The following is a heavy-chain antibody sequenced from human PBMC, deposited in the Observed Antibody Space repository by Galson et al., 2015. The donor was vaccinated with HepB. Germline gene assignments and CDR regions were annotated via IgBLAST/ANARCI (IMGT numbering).Heavy chain of an antibody. D-gene: IGHD3-3*01. V-gene: IGHV3-7*01. CDR2: INQDGSQK. J-gene: IGHJ3*02. CDR3: ARAMTDYDTWSGYGAFDI. Sequence: WMNWVRQAPGKGLEWVAIINQDGSQKYYVDSVEGRFTISSDNAKKSLYLQMSSLRAEDTAVCYCARAMTDYDTWSGYGAFDIWGQVTMVTGSS. CDR1: W.